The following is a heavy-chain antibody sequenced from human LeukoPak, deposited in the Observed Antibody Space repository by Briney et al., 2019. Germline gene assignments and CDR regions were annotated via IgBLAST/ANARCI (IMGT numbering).Heavy chain of an antibody. CDR3: ARVLLVVTRRDAFDI. J-gene: IGHJ3*02. Sequence: SQTLSLTCTVSGGSITSGTYYWNWIRQPAGKGLEWIGHISNTGITNYNPSLKSRVTISIDTSKNQFSLKLTSVTAADTAVYYCARVLLVVTRRDAFDIWGQGTMVTVSS. D-gene: IGHD2-21*01. CDR2: ISNTGIT. CDR1: GGSITSGTYY. V-gene: IGHV4-61*09.